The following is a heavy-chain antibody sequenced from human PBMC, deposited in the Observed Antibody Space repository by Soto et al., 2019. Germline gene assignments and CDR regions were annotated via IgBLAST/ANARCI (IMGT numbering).Heavy chain of an antibody. V-gene: IGHV1-2*02. CDR1: GYTFNAYY. CDR2: SNPNSGDT. D-gene: IGHD6-6*01. Sequence: QVQLVQSAAEVKKPGASVKVSCKASGYTFNAYYIHWVRQAPGQGLELVGRSNPNSGDTTYTQKFEVRVTMTRDTSIRASYFELTGMRSDDTAIYYCARDSRPLYGCDYWGQGTLVTVSS. J-gene: IGHJ4*02. CDR3: ARDSRPLYGCDY.